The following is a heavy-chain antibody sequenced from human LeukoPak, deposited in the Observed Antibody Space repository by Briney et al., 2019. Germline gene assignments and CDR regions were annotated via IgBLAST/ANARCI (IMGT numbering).Heavy chain of an antibody. CDR1: GGTFSNYA. Sequence: ASVKVSCKASGGTFSNYAISWARQAPRQGLEWMGGIIPIFDTADNAQKFQGRLTITADESTSTAYMELSSLRAEDTAVYYCARDLLGSATSYSSGAWDYWGQGTLVTVSS. V-gene: IGHV1-69*13. CDR3: ARDLLGSATSYSSGAWDY. D-gene: IGHD3-9*01. CDR2: IIPIFDTA. J-gene: IGHJ4*02.